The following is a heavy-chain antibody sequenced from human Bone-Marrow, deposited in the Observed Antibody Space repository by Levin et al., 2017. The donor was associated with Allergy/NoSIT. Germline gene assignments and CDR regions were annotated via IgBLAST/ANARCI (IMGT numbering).Heavy chain of an antibody. J-gene: IGHJ3*02. CDR3: ARDHGDSSDAFAI. V-gene: IGHV4-61*01. CDR2: ISYSGST. CDR1: GGSVRRENYY. D-gene: IGHD4-17*01. Sequence: SLTLSLTCSVSGGSVRRENYYWSWIRQPPGKRLEWIGYISYSGSTTYSPSLESRVTISLGASENQFSLRLSSLTAADTAVYYCARDHGDSSDAFAIWGQGTMVTVSS.